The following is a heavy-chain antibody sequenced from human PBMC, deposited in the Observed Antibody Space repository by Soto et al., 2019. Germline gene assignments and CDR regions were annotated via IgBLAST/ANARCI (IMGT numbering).Heavy chain of an antibody. CDR1: GFTFNSYA. J-gene: IGHJ4*01. D-gene: IGHD1-1*01. CDR2: IGTDGNT. CDR3: VRRYPGTRPFDY. V-gene: IGHV3-23*01. Sequence: GGSLRLSCAASGFTFNSYAMNWVRQAPGKGLAWVSAIGTDGNTYYANSVKGRFTISRDNSRTTLYLQMNSLRVEDTALYYCVRRYPGTRPFDYWGQGTLVTVSS.